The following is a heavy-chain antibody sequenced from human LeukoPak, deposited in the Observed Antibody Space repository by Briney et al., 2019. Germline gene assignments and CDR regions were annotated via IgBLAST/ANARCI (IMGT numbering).Heavy chain of an antibody. V-gene: IGHV4-34*01. CDR1: GGSFSGYY. Sequence: SETLSLTCAVYGGSFSGYYWSWIRQPPGKGLEWIGEINHSGSTNYNPSLKSRVTISVDTSKNQFSLKLSSVTAADTAVYYCARGGYRSSWYFFDYWGQGTLVTVSS. D-gene: IGHD6-13*01. J-gene: IGHJ4*02. CDR2: INHSGST. CDR3: ARGGYRSSWYFFDY.